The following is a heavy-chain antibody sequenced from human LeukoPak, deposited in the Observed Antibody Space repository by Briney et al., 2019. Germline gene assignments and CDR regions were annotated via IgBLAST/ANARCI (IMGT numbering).Heavy chain of an antibody. D-gene: IGHD2-2*01. CDR2: INPSGGST. Sequence: ASVKVSCKASGYTFTSYYMHWARQAPGQGLEWMGIINPSGGSTSYAQKFQGRVTMTRDTSTSTVYMEPSSLRSEDTAVYYCARAVGPRYCSSTSCPSDYMDVWGEGTTVTVSS. V-gene: IGHV1-46*01. CDR1: GYTFTSYY. CDR3: ARAVGPRYCSSTSCPSDYMDV. J-gene: IGHJ6*03.